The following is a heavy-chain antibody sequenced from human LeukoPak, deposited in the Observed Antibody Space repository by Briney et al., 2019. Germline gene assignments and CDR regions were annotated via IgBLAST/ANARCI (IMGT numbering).Heavy chain of an antibody. D-gene: IGHD5-18*01. J-gene: IGHJ4*02. CDR3: ARAVLSGYSYGGADY. Sequence: ASVKVSCKASGYTFTSYYMHWVRQAPGQGLEWMGIINPSGGSTTYVQKFQGRVTMTTDTSTSTAYMELRSLRSDDTAVYYCARAVLSGYSYGGADYWGQGTLVTVSS. CDR1: GYTFTSYY. CDR2: INPSGGST. V-gene: IGHV1-46*01.